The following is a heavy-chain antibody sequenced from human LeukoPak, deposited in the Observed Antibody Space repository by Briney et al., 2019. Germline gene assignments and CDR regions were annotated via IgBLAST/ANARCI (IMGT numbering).Heavy chain of an antibody. V-gene: IGHV4-39*01. D-gene: IGHD6-13*01. Sequence: PSETLSLTCSVSGESIRSTTFWGWIRQSPGMGLEWIARTSHAGISYYNPSLSSRVTVSADSSKNQFSLRLSSVTAADTAVYYCARRGGHSWDVGNWFDPWGQGTPVTVSS. CDR3: ARRGGHSWDVGNWFDP. CDR1: GESIRSTTF. J-gene: IGHJ5*02. CDR2: TSHAGIS.